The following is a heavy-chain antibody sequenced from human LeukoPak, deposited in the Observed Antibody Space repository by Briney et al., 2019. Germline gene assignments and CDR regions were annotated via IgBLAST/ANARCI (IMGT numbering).Heavy chain of an antibody. V-gene: IGHV3-7*01. Sequence: GGSLRLSCAASGFTFSTYWMTWVRQAPGKGLEWEANIKEDGSDKYYVDSVKGRFTISRDNAKNSLYLQMNNLRAEDTAVYYCARDVGYFRFDYWGQGTLVTVSS. CDR2: IKEDGSDK. CDR1: GFTFSTYW. CDR3: ARDVGYFRFDY. J-gene: IGHJ4*02. D-gene: IGHD5-18*01.